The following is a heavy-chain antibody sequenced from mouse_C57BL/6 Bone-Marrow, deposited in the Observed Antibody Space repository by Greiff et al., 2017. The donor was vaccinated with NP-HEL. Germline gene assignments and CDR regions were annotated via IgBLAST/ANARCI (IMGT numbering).Heavy chain of an antibody. CDR1: GYTFTSYG. Sequence: LVESGAELARPGASVKLSCKASGYTFTSYGISWVKQRTGQGLEWIGEIYPRSGNTYYNEKFKGKATLTADKSSSTAYMELRSLTSEDSAVYFCARKVYYSNYFFAYWGQGTLVTVSA. CDR3: ARKVYYSNYFFAY. J-gene: IGHJ3*01. D-gene: IGHD2-5*01. V-gene: IGHV1-81*01. CDR2: IYPRSGNT.